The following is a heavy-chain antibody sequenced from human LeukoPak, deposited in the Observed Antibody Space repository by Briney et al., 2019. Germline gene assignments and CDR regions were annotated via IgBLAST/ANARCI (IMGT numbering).Heavy chain of an antibody. D-gene: IGHD2-15*01. Sequence: GGSLRLSCAASGFTFDDYAMHWVRQAPGKGLEWVSGISWNSGSIGYAVPVKGRFTISRDNAKKSLYLQMNSLRAEDMAFYYCAKSAYCSGGSCRDALDIWGQGTMVTVSS. J-gene: IGHJ3*02. V-gene: IGHV3-9*03. CDR1: GFTFDDYA. CDR2: ISWNSGSI. CDR3: AKSAYCSGGSCRDALDI.